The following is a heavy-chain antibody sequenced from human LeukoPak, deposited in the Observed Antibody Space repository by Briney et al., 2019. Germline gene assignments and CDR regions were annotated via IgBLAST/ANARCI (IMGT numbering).Heavy chain of an antibody. D-gene: IGHD3-22*01. Sequence: SETLSLTCIVSGYSISSGYFWAWIRQPPGKGLEWIGAFYHSGNTYYNPSLKNRVTISVDTSKNQFSLKLSSVTAADTAVYYCARARDPYYDSSNYYYYYYMDVWGKGTTVTVSS. CDR2: FYHSGNT. J-gene: IGHJ6*03. CDR3: ARARDPYYDSSNYYYYYYMDV. CDR1: GYSISSGYF. V-gene: IGHV4-38-2*02.